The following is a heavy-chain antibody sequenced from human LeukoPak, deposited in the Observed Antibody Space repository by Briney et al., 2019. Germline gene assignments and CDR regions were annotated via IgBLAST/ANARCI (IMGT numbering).Heavy chain of an antibody. CDR3: ARTGPRQLIDY. J-gene: IGHJ4*02. CDR2: VYYCGST. D-gene: IGHD6-19*01. V-gene: IGHV4-59*01. Sequence: SETLSLTCTVAGASISSYYWSWIRQPPGKGLEWIGYVYYCGSTNNNPSLKSRVTISVDTSKNQFSLKLSSVTAADTAVYYCARTGPRQLIDYWGQGTLVTVSS. CDR1: GASISSYY.